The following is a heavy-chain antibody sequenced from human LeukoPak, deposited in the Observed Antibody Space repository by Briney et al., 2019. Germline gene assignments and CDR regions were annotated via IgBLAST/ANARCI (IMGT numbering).Heavy chain of an antibody. CDR1: GFTFSSYS. D-gene: IGHD2-15*01. CDR2: ISSSSSYI. J-gene: IGHJ3*02. Sequence: GGSLRLSCAASGFTFSSYSMNWVRQAPGEGLEWVSSISSSSSYIYYADSVKGRFTISRDDSKNTLYLQMNSLRAEDTAVYYCARIGYCSGGSCYSDSPFDIWGQGTMVTVSS. V-gene: IGHV3-21*01. CDR3: ARIGYCSGGSCYSDSPFDI.